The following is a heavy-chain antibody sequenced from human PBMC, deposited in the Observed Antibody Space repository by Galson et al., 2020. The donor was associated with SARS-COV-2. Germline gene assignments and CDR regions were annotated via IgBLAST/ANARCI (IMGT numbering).Heavy chain of an antibody. J-gene: IGHJ4*02. CDR2: IRNKHYGGTA. V-gene: IGHV3-49*03. CDR1: GFTFGDFA. CDR3: ARDDVEATYSFDY. Sequence: GGSLRLSCTASGFTFGDFAMSWLRQAPGKGLEWIGFIRNKHYGGTAEYAASVKGRFTISRDDSKSIAYLQMNSLKTEDTAVYYCARDDVEATYSFDYWGQGTLVTVSS. D-gene: IGHD1-26*01.